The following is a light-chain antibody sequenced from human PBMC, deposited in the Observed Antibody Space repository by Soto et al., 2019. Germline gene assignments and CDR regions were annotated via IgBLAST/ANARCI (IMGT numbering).Light chain of an antibody. V-gene: IGKV1-39*01. CDR1: QSITTY. Sequence: DIQMTQSPSCLSESVGDRVTITCRASQSITTYLNWYRQKPGKAPKLLIYAASSLQSGVPSRFSGSGSETEFTLSISSMQPEDFATYFCQQIYSAPLTGGGGTKVDSK. J-gene: IGKJ4*01. CDR2: AAS. CDR3: QQIYSAPLT.